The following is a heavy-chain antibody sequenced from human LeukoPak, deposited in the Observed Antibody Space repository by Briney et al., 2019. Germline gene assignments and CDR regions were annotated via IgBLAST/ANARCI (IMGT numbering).Heavy chain of an antibody. CDR1: GYSFTSYW. J-gene: IGHJ6*02. D-gene: IGHD3-10*01. CDR2: IYPGDSDT. V-gene: IGHV5-51*01. Sequence: GESLKISCKGSGYSFTSYWIGWVRQMPGKGLEWMGIIYPGDSDTRYSPSFQGQVTNSADKSISTAYLQWSSLKASDTAMYYCARRYYGSGRTSYYGMDVWGQGTTVTVSS. CDR3: ARRYYGSGRTSYYGMDV.